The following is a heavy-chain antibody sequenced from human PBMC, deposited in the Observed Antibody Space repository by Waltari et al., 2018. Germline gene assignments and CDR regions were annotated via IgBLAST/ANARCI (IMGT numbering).Heavy chain of an antibody. CDR2: IKQDGSEK. D-gene: IGHD2-2*01. Sequence: EVQLVESGGGLVQPGGSLRLSCAASGFPFSSYWMSWVRQAPGKGLEWVANIKQDGSEKYYVDSVKGRFTISRDNAKNSLYLQMNSLRAEDTAVYYCARGPPLRHIVVVPAAFFDYWGQGTLVTVSS. CDR1: GFPFSSYW. V-gene: IGHV3-7*01. CDR3: ARGPPLRHIVVVPAAFFDY. J-gene: IGHJ4*02.